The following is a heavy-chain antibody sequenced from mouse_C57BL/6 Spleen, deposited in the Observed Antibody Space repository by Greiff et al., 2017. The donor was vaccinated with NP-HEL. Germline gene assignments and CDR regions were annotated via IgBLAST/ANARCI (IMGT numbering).Heavy chain of an antibody. D-gene: IGHD2-4*01. Sequence: QVQLQQPGAELVKPGASVKLSCKASGYTFTSYWMQWVKQRPGQGLEWIGEIDPSDSYTNYNQKFKGKATLTVDTSSSTAYMQLSSLTSEDSAVYYCARSRGYYDYDEFAYWGQGTLVTVSA. J-gene: IGHJ3*01. CDR2: IDPSDSYT. CDR1: GYTFTSYW. CDR3: ARSRGYYDYDEFAY. V-gene: IGHV1-50*01.